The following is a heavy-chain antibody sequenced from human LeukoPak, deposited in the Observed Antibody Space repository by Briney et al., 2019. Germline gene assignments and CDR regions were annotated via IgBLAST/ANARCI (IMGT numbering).Heavy chain of an antibody. J-gene: IGHJ4*02. CDR1: GFTFSSYW. CDR3: ARDYYDSSGYYYVRGHEMGY. D-gene: IGHD3-22*01. CDR2: IKQDGSEK. Sequence: SGGSLRLSCAASGFTFSSYWMSWVRQAPGKGLEWVANIKQDGSEKYYVDSVKGRFTISRDNAKNSLYLQMNSLRAEDTAVYYCARDYYDSSGYYYVRGHEMGYWGQGILVTVSS. V-gene: IGHV3-7*01.